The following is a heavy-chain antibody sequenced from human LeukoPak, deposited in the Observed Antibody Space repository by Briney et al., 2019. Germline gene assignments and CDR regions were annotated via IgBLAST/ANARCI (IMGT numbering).Heavy chain of an antibody. D-gene: IGHD2-2*01. CDR2: ISSSGSTI. Sequence: GGSLRLSCAASGFTFSDYYMSWIRQAPGRGLEWVSYISSSGSTIYYADSVKGRFTISRDNAKNSLYLQMNSLRAEDTAVYYCAREREDSIVVVPAALGYWGQGTLVTVSS. CDR1: GFTFSDYY. J-gene: IGHJ4*02. V-gene: IGHV3-11*04. CDR3: AREREDSIVVVPAALGY.